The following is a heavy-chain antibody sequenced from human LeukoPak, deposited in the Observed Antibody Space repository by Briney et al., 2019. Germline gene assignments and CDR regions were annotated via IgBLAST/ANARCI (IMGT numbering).Heavy chain of an antibody. J-gene: IGHJ4*02. CDR3: ARGGPQYYFDY. D-gene: IGHD5-24*01. CDR2: IYYSGST. Sequence: SETLSLTCTVSGGSMSPYHWGWIRQPPGKGLEWTGYIYYSGSTNYNPSLNSRVTISVDTSKNQFSLKLSFVTAADTAVYYCARGGPQYYFDYWGQGTLVTVSS. CDR1: GGSMSPYH. V-gene: IGHV4-59*01.